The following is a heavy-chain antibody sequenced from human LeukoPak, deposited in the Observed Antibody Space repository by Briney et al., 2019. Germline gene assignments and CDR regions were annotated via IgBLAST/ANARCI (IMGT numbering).Heavy chain of an antibody. CDR1: GGTFSSYA. V-gene: IGHV1-69*06. CDR2: IIPIFGTA. CDR3: ARDHPIDYGLDY. D-gene: IGHD4-17*01. Sequence: GASVKVSCKASGGTFSSYAISWVRQAPGQGLEWMGGIIPIFGTANYAQKFQGRVTITADKSTSTAYMELSSLRSEDTAVYYCARDHPIDYGLDYWGQGTLVTVSS. J-gene: IGHJ4*02.